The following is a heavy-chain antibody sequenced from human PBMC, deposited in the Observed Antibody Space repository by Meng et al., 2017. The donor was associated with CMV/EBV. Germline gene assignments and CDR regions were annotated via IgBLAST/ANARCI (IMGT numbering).Heavy chain of an antibody. CDR2: IDTSGNTI. CDR1: GFAFSSYE. J-gene: IGHJ4*02. D-gene: IGHD2-8*01. CDR3: ARIFCTTTDCYYDY. V-gene: IGHV3-48*03. Sequence: GESLKISCAASGFAFSSYEMNWVRQTPGKGLEWISYIDTSGNTIYYADSVKGRFTISRDNVKSSLYLLMESLRAEDTAVYYCARIFCTTTDCYYDYWGRGTLVTVSS.